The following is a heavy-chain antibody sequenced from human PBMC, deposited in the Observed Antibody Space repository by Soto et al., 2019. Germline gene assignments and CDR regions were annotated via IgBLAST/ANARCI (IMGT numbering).Heavy chain of an antibody. CDR2: IIPMLGTT. Sequence: QVQLVQSGAEVKKPGSSVKVSCKASGGTFSTYAISWVRQAPGQGLEWMGGIIPMLGTTNYAQKFQGRVTITEDESTSTAYMERSSLRSEDTAVYYCARDKDIVLVPASIGWFDTWGQGTLVTVSS. D-gene: IGHD2-2*02. CDR1: GGTFSTYA. V-gene: IGHV1-69*12. J-gene: IGHJ5*02. CDR3: ARDKDIVLVPASIGWFDT.